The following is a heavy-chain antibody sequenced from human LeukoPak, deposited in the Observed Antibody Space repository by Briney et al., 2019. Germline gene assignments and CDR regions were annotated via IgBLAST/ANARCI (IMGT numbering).Heavy chain of an antibody. CDR1: GFSLSNSGVG. J-gene: IGHJ4*02. V-gene: IGHV2-5*02. CDR2: IFWDDDK. Sequence: SGPTLVNPTQTLTLTCTFSGFSLSNSGVGVGWIRQPPGKALEWLALIFWDDDKRYSPSLKNGLTITKDTSKNQVVLTMTNMDPVDTGTYYCAHSEGFDYWGQGTLVTVSS. CDR3: AHSEGFDY.